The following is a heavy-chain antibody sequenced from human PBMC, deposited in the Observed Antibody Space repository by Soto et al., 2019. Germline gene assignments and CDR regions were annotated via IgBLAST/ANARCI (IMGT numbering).Heavy chain of an antibody. CDR2: IYFNGNT. Sequence: SETLSLTCTVSGGSISTSSYYWGWFRQPPGKGLEWIGNIYFNGNTYYSPSLKSRVIISVSTSKNQFSLNLSSVTAADTAVYYCAKCGYSFTYLPFDSWGLGTLVTVSS. D-gene: IGHD5-18*01. J-gene: IGHJ4*02. CDR1: GGSISTSSYY. V-gene: IGHV4-39*01. CDR3: AKCGYSFTYLPFDS.